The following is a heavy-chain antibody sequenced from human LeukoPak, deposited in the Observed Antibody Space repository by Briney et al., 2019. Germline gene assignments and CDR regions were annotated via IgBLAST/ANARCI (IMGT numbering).Heavy chain of an antibody. J-gene: IGHJ4*02. CDR3: AKDQRWESPHYLDS. D-gene: IGHD1-26*01. Sequence: GGSLRLSCAASGFTFSSSAMSWVRQVPGKGLEWVSGISASGGSTNYADSVRGRFTISRDNSKNTLYVQMNSLRDEDTALCYCAKDQRWESPHYLDSWGQGTLVTVSS. V-gene: IGHV3-23*01. CDR2: ISASGGST. CDR1: GFTFSSSA.